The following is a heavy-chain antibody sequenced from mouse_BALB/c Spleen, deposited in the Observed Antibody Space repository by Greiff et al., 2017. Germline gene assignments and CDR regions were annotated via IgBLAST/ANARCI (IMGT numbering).Heavy chain of an antibody. Sequence: DVKLVESGGGLVKPGGSLKLSCAASGFTFSSYAMSWVRQTPEKRLEWVASISSGGSTYYPDSVKGRFTISRDNARNILYLQMSSLRSEDTAMYYCARAYGYDGGFAYWGQGTLVTVSA. V-gene: IGHV5-6-5*01. CDR3: ARAYGYDGGFAY. CDR2: ISSGGST. CDR1: GFTFSSYA. J-gene: IGHJ3*01. D-gene: IGHD2-2*01.